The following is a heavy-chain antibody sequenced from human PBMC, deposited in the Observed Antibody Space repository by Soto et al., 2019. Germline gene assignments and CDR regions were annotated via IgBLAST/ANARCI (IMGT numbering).Heavy chain of an antibody. Sequence: QVQLVESGGGVVQPGRSLRLSCAASGFTFSSYGMHWVRQAPGKGLEWVAVIWYDGSNKYYADSVKGRFTISRDNSKNTLYLQMNSLRAEDTAVYYCARDYSGSPSYGMDVWGQGTTVTVSS. D-gene: IGHD1-26*01. CDR2: IWYDGSNK. J-gene: IGHJ6*02. V-gene: IGHV3-33*01. CDR3: ARDYSGSPSYGMDV. CDR1: GFTFSSYG.